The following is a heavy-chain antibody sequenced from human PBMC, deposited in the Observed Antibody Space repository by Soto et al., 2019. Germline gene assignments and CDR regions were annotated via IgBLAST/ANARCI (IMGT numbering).Heavy chain of an antibody. D-gene: IGHD2-2*01. Sequence: PSETLSLTCTVSGGSISSGGYYWSWIRQHPGKGLEWIGYIYYSGSTYYNPSLKSRVTVSVDTSKNQFSLKLSSVTAADTAVYYCARVGRDIVVVPAAMPSWFDPWGQGTLVTVSS. CDR1: GGSISSGGYY. V-gene: IGHV4-31*03. J-gene: IGHJ5*02. CDR3: ARVGRDIVVVPAAMPSWFDP. CDR2: IYYSGST.